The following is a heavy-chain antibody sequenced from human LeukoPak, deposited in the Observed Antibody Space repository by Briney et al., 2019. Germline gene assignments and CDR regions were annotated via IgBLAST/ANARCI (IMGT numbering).Heavy chain of an antibody. CDR3: ARASHGAYYYYMDV. D-gene: IGHD3-10*01. CDR2: INHSGST. J-gene: IGHJ6*03. V-gene: IGHV4-34*01. CDR1: GGSFSDSY. Sequence: PSETLSLTCAVYGGSFSDSYWTWIRQPPGKGLEWIGEINHSGSTNYNPSLKSRVTISVDTSKNQFSLKLSSVTAADTAVYYCARASHGAYYYYMDVWGKGTTVTVSS.